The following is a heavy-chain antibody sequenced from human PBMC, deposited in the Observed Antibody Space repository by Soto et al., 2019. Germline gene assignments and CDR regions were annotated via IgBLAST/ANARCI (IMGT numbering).Heavy chain of an antibody. Sequence: EVQLVESGGGLVQPGGSLRLSCAASGFTFSSYSMNWVRQAPGKGLEWVSYISSSSSTIYYADSVKGRFTISRDNAKNSLYLQMNSLRAEDTAVYYCARKVVPASYDPYYYYYMDVWGKGTTVTVSS. CDR2: ISSSSSTI. CDR1: GFTFSSYS. CDR3: ARKVVPASYDPYYYYYMDV. D-gene: IGHD2-2*01. V-gene: IGHV3-48*01. J-gene: IGHJ6*03.